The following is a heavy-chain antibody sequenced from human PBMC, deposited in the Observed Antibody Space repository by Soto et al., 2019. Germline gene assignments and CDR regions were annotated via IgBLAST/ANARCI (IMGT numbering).Heavy chain of an antibody. V-gene: IGHV3-23*01. CDR1: GFTFSSYV. D-gene: IGHD3-22*01. Sequence: GGSLRLSCAASGFTFSSYVMSWVRQAPGKGLEWVSAISGSGGRTYYADSVKGRFTISRDNSEDTLYLQMNSMRAEDTAVYYCASGGYWVYYGMDVWGQGTTVTVSS. J-gene: IGHJ6*02. CDR3: ASGGYWVYYGMDV. CDR2: ISGSGGRT.